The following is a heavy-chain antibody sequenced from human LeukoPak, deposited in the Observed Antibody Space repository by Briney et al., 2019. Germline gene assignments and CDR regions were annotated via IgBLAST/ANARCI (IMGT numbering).Heavy chain of an antibody. Sequence: SETLSLTCTVSGGSISSSSYYWGWIRQPPGKGLEWIGSIYDIGSTYYNPSLKSRVTISVDTSKNQFSLELNSVTAADTGVYYCARVLDYYVSGTYGFDYWGQGTLVTVSS. CDR3: ARVLDYYVSGTYGFDY. CDR1: GGSISSSSYY. D-gene: IGHD3-10*01. J-gene: IGHJ4*02. CDR2: IYDIGST. V-gene: IGHV4-39*01.